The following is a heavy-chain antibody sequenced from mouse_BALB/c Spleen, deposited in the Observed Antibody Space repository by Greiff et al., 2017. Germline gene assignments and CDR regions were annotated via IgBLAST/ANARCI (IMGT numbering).Heavy chain of an antibody. V-gene: IGHV5-6-5*01. J-gene: IGHJ4*01. CDR1: GFTFSSYA. D-gene: IGHD1-2*01. CDR3: ARGITTGYYYAMDY. CDR2: ISSGGST. Sequence: DVKLVESGGGLVKPGGSLKLSCAASGFTFSSYAMSWVRQTPEKRLEWVASISSGGSTYYPDSVKGRFTISRDNARNILYLQMSSLRSEDTAMYYCARGITTGYYYAMDYWGQGTSVTVSS.